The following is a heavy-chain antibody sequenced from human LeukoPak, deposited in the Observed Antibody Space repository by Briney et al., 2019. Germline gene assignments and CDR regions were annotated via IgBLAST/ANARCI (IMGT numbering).Heavy chain of an antibody. CDR1: GGSISSSSYY. Sequence: PSETLSLTCTVSGGSISSSSYYWGWIRQPPGKGLEWIGSIYYSGSTYYNPSLKSRVTISVDTSENQFSLKLSSVTAADTAVYYCAGEAQSNDYWGQGTLVTVSS. V-gene: IGHV4-39*01. J-gene: IGHJ4*02. CDR3: AGEAQSNDY. CDR2: IYYSGST. D-gene: IGHD2-21*01.